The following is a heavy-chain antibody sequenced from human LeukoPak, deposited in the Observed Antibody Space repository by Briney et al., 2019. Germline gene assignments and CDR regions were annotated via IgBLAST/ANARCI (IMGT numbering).Heavy chain of an antibody. Sequence: SETLSLTCIVSGGSISDYSWTWIRQPAGKGLEWIGRIYTIGIINYNPSLKSRVTISVDTSKNQFSLKLSSVTAADTAVYHCARVLSIVVVPGATFWFDPWGQGTLVTVSS. CDR3: ARVLSIVVVPGATFWFDP. V-gene: IGHV4-4*07. D-gene: IGHD2-2*01. CDR1: GGSISDYS. J-gene: IGHJ5*02. CDR2: IYTIGII.